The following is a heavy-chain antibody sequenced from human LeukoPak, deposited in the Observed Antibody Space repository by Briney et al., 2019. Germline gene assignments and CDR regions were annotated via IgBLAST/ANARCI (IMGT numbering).Heavy chain of an antibody. J-gene: IGHJ4*02. CDR3: AKRGVVIRVILVGFHKEAYFFDS. CDR1: GITLSNYG. Sequence: PGGSLRLSCAVSGITLSNYGMSWVRQAPGKGLEWVAGISDSGGRTNYADSEKGRFTISRDNPKNTPYLQMNSLRAEDTAVYFCAKRGVVIRVILVGFHKEAYFFDSWGQGALVTVSS. V-gene: IGHV3-23*01. D-gene: IGHD3-22*01. CDR2: ISDSGGRT.